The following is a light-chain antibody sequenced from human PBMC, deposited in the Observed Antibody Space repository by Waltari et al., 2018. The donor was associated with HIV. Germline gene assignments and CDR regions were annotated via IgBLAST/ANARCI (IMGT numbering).Light chain of an antibody. CDR1: TSNIGNYY. CDR3: GTWDRTLGGGV. V-gene: IGLV1-51*01. J-gene: IGLJ3*02. CDR2: DNS. Sequence: QSVFTQPPSVSAAPGQKVTISSSRSTSNIGNYYVSWYQHVPGAAPRLLIYDNSKRPSGIPDRFSGSESGTSATLAITGLQTGDEADYYCGTWDRTLGGGVFGGGTKLTVL.